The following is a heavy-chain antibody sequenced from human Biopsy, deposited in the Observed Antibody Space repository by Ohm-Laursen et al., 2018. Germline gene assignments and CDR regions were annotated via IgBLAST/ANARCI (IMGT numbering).Heavy chain of an antibody. CDR2: IDPDGGRT. V-gene: IGHV1-2*02. D-gene: IGHD2-15*01. J-gene: IGHJ4*02. CDR3: ARDPYCSGGNCYSPLDH. Sequence: SVKVSCKASGYTFSLYHIHWVRQAPGQGLEWMGWIDPDGGRTSFGQNFQGRVTMTSDTSTGTAYLELTRLRSDDTAVYYCARDPYCSGGNCYSPLDHWGQGTLVTVSS. CDR1: GYTFSLYH.